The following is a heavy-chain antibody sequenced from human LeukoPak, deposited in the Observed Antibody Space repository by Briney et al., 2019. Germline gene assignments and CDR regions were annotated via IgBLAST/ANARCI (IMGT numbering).Heavy chain of an antibody. V-gene: IGHV1-2*02. CDR2: INPNSGGT. CDR1: GYTFIGYY. CDR3: ARAHDSSGYYYDPFFDY. Sequence: GASVKVSCKASGYTFIGYYMHWVRQAPGQGLEWMGWINPNSGGTNYAQKFQGRVTMTRDISISAAYMELSRLRSDDTAVYYCARAHDSSGYYYDPFFDYWGQGTLVTVSS. D-gene: IGHD3-22*01. J-gene: IGHJ4*02.